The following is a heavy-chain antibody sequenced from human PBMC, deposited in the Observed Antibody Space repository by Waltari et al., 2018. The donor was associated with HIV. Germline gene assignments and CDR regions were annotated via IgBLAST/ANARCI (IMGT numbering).Heavy chain of an antibody. J-gene: IGHJ4*02. CDR1: GGSISRGGYY. CDR2: IYYSGST. CDR3: AREAVAGQFDY. D-gene: IGHD6-19*01. Sequence: QVQLQESGPGLVKPSQTLSLTCTVSGGSISRGGYYWSWIRQHPGKGLEWIGYIYYSGSTYYNPSLKSRVTISVDTSKNHFSLKLSSVTAADTAVYYCAREAVAGQFDYWGQGTLVTVSS. V-gene: IGHV4-31*03.